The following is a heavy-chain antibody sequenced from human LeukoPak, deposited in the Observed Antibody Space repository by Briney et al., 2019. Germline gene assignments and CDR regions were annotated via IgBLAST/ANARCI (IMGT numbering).Heavy chain of an antibody. Sequence: PSETLSLTCTVSGGSISSSSYYWGWIRQPPGKGLEWIGSIYYRGSTYYNPSLTSQVTICVDTSKNQFSLKLSSGTAADTAVYYCERRRGGGSSSAFDIWGQGTMVTVSS. J-gene: IGHJ3*02. CDR1: GGSISSSSYY. V-gene: IGHV4-39*01. CDR2: IYYRGST. D-gene: IGHD1-26*01. CDR3: ERRRGGGSSSAFDI.